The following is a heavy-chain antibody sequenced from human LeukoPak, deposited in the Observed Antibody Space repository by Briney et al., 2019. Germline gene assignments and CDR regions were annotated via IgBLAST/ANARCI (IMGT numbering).Heavy chain of an antibody. Sequence: GASVKVSCKASGGTFSSYVISWVRQAPGQGLEWMGGIVPLFGTANYAQKFQGRVTITADESTSTAYMELSSLRSEDTAVYYCARILHGDKDYSNSPRWFDPWGQGTLVTVSS. CDR3: ARILHGDKDYSNSPRWFDP. J-gene: IGHJ5*02. D-gene: IGHD4-11*01. CDR2: IVPLFGTA. CDR1: GGTFSSYV. V-gene: IGHV1-69*13.